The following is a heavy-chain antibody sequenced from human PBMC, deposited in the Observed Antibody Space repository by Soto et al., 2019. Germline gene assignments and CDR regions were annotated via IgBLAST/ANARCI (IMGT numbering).Heavy chain of an antibody. CDR3: ARGVVVVYAFDI. V-gene: IGHV4-30-4*01. Sequence: SETLSLTCIVSGGSISSGDYYRTWIRQPPGKGLEWIGYIYYSGSTYYNPSLKSRVTISVDTSKNQFSLKLSSVTAAITAVYYCARGVVVVYAFDIWGQGTMVIVSS. CDR1: GGSISSGDYY. D-gene: IGHD3-22*01. J-gene: IGHJ3*02. CDR2: IYYSGST.